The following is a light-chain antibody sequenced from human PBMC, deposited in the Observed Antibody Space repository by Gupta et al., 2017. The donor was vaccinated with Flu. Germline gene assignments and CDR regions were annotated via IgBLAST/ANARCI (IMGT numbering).Light chain of an antibody. J-gene: IGLJ2*01. CDR1: SLRNSY. CDR2: AKN. CDR3: NSRHTTDNHQVV. Sequence: SSELTQDPAVSVALGQTVRITCQGDSLRNSYASWYQQKPGQAPILLIFAKNIRRSGTPDRFSGFTSGNTASSTTPTAHAADEADDYYNSRHTTDNHQVVFGGGTKLTVL. V-gene: IGLV3-19*01.